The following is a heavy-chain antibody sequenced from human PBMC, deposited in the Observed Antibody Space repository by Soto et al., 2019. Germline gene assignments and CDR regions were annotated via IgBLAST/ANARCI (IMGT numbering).Heavy chain of an antibody. CDR3: AKTTEDGGWYREGFDY. V-gene: IGHV3-30*18. D-gene: IGHD6-19*01. Sequence: QVQLVESGGGVVQPGRSLRLSCAASGFTFSSYGMHWVRQAPGKGLEWVAVISYDGSNKYYADSVKGRFTISRDNSKNTLYLQMNSLRAEDTAVYYCAKTTEDGGWYREGFDYWGQGTLVTVSS. CDR1: GFTFSSYG. CDR2: ISYDGSNK. J-gene: IGHJ4*02.